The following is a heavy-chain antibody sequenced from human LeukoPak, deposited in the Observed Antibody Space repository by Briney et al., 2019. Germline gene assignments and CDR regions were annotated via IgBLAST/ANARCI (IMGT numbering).Heavy chain of an antibody. CDR3: ARHARQGVGVTAYYYYYMDV. Sequence: SETLSLTCTVSGGSLSRYYVSWIREPPGKGLGASTYIYYSVSAKYKPSPKSPIAISLDTSKNQFSLNVVSWAAANTGWCSCARHARQGVGVTAYYYYYMDVWGKGTTVTVSS. D-gene: IGHD3-3*01. CDR1: GGSLSRYY. V-gene: IGHV4-59*08. CDR2: IYYSVSA. J-gene: IGHJ6*03.